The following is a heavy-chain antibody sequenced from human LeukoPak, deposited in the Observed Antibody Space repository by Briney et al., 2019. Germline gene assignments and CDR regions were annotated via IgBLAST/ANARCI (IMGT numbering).Heavy chain of an antibody. CDR1: GGSISSYY. Sequence: PSKTLSLTCTVSGGSISSYYWSWIRQPPGKGLEWIGHIYYSGSTNYNPSLKSRVTISVDTSKNQFSLKLSSVTAADTAVYYCARDNVDTAMVSAFDIWGQGTMVTVSS. CDR3: ARDNVDTAMVSAFDI. J-gene: IGHJ3*02. CDR2: IYYSGST. V-gene: IGHV4-59*01. D-gene: IGHD5-18*01.